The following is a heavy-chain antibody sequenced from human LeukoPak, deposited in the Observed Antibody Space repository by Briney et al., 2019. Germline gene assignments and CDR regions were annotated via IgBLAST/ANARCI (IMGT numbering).Heavy chain of an antibody. V-gene: IGHV4-59*01. CDR3: ASPAGY. Sequence: SETLSLTCTVSGGSISSYYWSWIRQPPGKGLEWLGYIYYSGSTSYNPSLKSRVTISVDTSKNQFSLKLSSVTAADTAVYYCASPAGYWGQGTLVTVSS. CDR1: GGSISSYY. CDR2: IYYSGST. J-gene: IGHJ4*02.